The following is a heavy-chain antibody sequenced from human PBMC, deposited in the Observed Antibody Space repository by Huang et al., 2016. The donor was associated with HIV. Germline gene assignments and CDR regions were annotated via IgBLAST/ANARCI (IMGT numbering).Heavy chain of an antibody. V-gene: IGHV3-30*18. CDR1: GFSFSSYG. Sequence: QVWLVESGGGVVQPGRPLRLSCVGSGFSFSSYGIHWVRQAQGEGLEWVAFSSYDGNGRSYAGSVKGRFSISRQNSKSTVSLQMNSLRVEDSGVYFCAKGSGHFDSWGQGTLVTVSP. D-gene: IGHD2-8*02. CDR3: AKGSGHFDS. J-gene: IGHJ5*01. CDR2: SSYDGNGR.